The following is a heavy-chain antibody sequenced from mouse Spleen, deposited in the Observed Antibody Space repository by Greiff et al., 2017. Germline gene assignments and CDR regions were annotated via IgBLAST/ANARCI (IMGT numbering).Heavy chain of an antibody. CDR3: ARSDYEGVAY. CDR1: GYAFSSYW. D-gene: IGHD2-4*01. Sequence: QVQLKESGAELVKPGASVKISCKASGYAFSSYWMNWVKQRPGKGLEWIGQIYPGDGDTNYNGKFKGKATLTADKSSSTAYMQLSSLTSEDSAVYFCARSDYEGVAYWGQGTLVTVSA. J-gene: IGHJ3*01. CDR2: IYPGDGDT. V-gene: IGHV1-80*01.